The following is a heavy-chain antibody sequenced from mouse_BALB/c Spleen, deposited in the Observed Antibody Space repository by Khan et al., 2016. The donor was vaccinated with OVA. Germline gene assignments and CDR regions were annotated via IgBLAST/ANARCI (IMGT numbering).Heavy chain of an antibody. CDR1: GYTFTSYW. Sequence: VQLQESGAELAKPGASVKMSCKASGYTFTSYWVHWVKQRPGQGLEWIGYINPSSNYIEYNKNFKDKATLTADKSSSTAYIQLSSLTSEDSAVYYCARDRIDYWGQGTTLTVTS. V-gene: IGHV1-7*01. CDR3: ARDRIDY. J-gene: IGHJ2*01. CDR2: INPSSNYI.